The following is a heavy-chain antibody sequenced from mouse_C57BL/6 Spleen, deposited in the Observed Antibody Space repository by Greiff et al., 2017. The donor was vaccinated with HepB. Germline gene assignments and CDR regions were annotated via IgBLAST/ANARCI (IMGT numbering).Heavy chain of an antibody. CDR2: IDPSDSVT. V-gene: IGHV1-52*01. Sequence: AQLQQPGAELVRPGSSVKLSCKASGYTFTSYWMHWVKQRPIQGLEWIGNIDPSDSVTHYNQKFKDKATLTVDKSSSTAYMQLSSLTSEGSAVYYCASRRGGLDYWGQGTTLTVSS. J-gene: IGHJ2*01. CDR3: ASRRGGLDY. CDR1: GYTFTSYW.